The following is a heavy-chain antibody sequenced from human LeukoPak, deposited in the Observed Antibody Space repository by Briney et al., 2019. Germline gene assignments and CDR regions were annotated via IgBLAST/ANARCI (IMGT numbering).Heavy chain of an antibody. CDR3: AKDIAVAGYFDY. J-gene: IGHJ4*02. Sequence: GGSLRLSCAASGFTFSNYAMSWVRQAPGKGPEWVSGLSGSGDTAYYADSVKGRFTISRDNSKNTLYLQMNSLRAEDTAVYYCAKDIAVAGYFDYWGQGTLVTVSS. CDR1: GFTFSNYA. CDR2: LSGSGDTA. D-gene: IGHD6-19*01. V-gene: IGHV3-23*01.